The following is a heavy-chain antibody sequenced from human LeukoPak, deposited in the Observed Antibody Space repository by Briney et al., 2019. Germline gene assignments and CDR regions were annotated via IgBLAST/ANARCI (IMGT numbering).Heavy chain of an antibody. CDR2: ITTDETT. Sequence: GGSLRLSCAASGFPFNVAWMHWFRQVPGKGLMWVSRITTDETTTYADSVRGRFSISRDNAKNTVYLQMSSLRVEDTAVYYCAKDWFSTTDYWGQGILVTVSS. CDR3: AKDWFSTTDY. CDR1: GFPFNVAW. V-gene: IGHV3-74*01. D-gene: IGHD1/OR15-1a*01. J-gene: IGHJ4*02.